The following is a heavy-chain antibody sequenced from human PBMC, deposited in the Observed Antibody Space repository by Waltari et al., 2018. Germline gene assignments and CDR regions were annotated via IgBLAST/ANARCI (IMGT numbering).Heavy chain of an antibody. J-gene: IGHJ2*01. V-gene: IGHV3-53*01. CDR3: ARDVAGYYYFDL. Sequence: EVQLVESGGGLIQPGGSLRLYCAASGFIVSNYSMSWVRPAPGKGLEWVSVINSGGDTHYADSVKGRFTISRDNSKNTIYLQLNTLRAEDTALYYCARDVAGYYYFDLWGRGTLVTV. CDR2: INSGGDT. CDR1: GFIVSNYS.